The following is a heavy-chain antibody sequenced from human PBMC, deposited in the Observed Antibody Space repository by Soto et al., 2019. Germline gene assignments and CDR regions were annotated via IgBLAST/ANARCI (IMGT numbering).Heavy chain of an antibody. CDR2: IIPIFGTA. D-gene: IGHD1-7*01. V-gene: IGHV1-69*12. CDR1: GGTFSSYA. CDR3: ARTGTTAYGMDV. J-gene: IGHJ6*02. Sequence: QVQVVQSGAEVKKPGSPVKVFCKASGGTFSSYAISWVRQAPGQGLEWMGGIIPIFGTANYAQKFQGRVTITADESTSTAYMELSSLRSEDTAVYYCARTGTTAYGMDVWGQGTTVTVSS.